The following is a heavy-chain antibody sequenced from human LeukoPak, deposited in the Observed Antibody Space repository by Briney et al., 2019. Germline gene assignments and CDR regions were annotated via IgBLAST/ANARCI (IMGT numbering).Heavy chain of an antibody. D-gene: IGHD2-2*01. CDR1: GFTFTTSW. J-gene: IGHJ4*02. Sequence: GGSLRLSCAASGFTFTTSWMHWVRQAPGKGLEWLANIKQDGSARNYVDSVKGRFTISRDNAKNSLYLQMDSLRVEDTAVYYCARGIASRIVVVPAAIDYWGQGTLVTVSS. CDR2: IKQDGSAR. CDR3: ARGIASRIVVVPAAIDY. V-gene: IGHV3-7*01.